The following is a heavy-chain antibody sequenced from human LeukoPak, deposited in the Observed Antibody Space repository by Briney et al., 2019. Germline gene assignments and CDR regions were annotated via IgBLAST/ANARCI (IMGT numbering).Heavy chain of an antibody. CDR1: GGSISSHY. CDR2: ISFSGST. V-gene: IGHV4-59*11. Sequence: SETLSLTCTVSGGSISSHYWSWIRQPPGKGLEWIALISFSGSTDYNPSLKSRVTISVDTSKNQFSLKLSSVTAADTAVYYCTRDRRDGYNYVDNWGQGTLVTVSS. CDR3: TRDRRDGYNYVDN. J-gene: IGHJ4*02. D-gene: IGHD5-24*01.